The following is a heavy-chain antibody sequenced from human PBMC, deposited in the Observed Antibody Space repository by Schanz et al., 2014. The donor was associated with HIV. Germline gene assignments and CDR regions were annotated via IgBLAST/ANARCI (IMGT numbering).Heavy chain of an antibody. CDR1: GGSISSDH. V-gene: IGHV4-4*07. CDR3: ARQRENKRVRGDFWFDP. D-gene: IGHD5-12*01. Sequence: QVQLQESGPGLVEPSETLSLTCSVSGGSISSDHWAWIRQPAGKGLEYIGRIYSSGDAKPNPSLTRGVTMSVDASKIQFSPRLPSVTAADTAVYYCARQRENKRVRGDFWFDPWGQGTLVTVSS. J-gene: IGHJ5*02. CDR2: IYSSGDA.